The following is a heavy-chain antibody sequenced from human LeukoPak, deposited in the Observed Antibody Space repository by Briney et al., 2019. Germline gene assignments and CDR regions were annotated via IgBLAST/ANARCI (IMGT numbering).Heavy chain of an antibody. CDR3: ARQSWFGELVGSIDY. CDR2: IYPGDSDT. CDR1: GYSFTSYW. V-gene: IGHV5-51*01. D-gene: IGHD3-10*01. J-gene: IGHJ4*02. Sequence: GESLKISCKGSGYSFTSYWIGWVRQMPGKGLEWMGIIYPGDSDTRYSPSFQGQVTISADKSISTAYLQWSSLKASDTAMYYCARQSWFGELVGSIDYWGQGTLVTVSS.